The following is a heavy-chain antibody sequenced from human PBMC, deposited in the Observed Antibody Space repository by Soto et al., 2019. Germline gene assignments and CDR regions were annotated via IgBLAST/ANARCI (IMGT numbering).Heavy chain of an antibody. D-gene: IGHD3-16*02. V-gene: IGHV3-30*18. CDR3: AKALGELSPGSYDY. CDR1: GFTVSRYA. J-gene: IGHJ4*02. Sequence: QVRLVESGGGVVQAERSLRLSCAASGFTVSRYAMHWLRKAPGKGLEWVAVRQYDGSDKYYADSVKGRFTISRDNSKNTLNLQMHSLSDYDAAVYYCAKALGELSPGSYDYWGQGTQITVSS. CDR2: RQYDGSDK.